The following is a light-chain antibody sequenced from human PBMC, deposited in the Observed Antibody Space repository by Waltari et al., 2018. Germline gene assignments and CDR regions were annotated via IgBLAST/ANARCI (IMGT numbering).Light chain of an antibody. CDR1: SSHIGRHT. Sequence: QSVLTHPPSASGTPGQTVTISCSGSSSHIGRHTVNWYQQLPGTAPKLLIYSNNQRPSGVPDRFSGSKSGTSASLAISGLQSEDEADYYCAAWDDSLKRVFGGGTKLTVL. V-gene: IGLV1-44*01. J-gene: IGLJ2*01. CDR2: SNN. CDR3: AAWDDSLKRV.